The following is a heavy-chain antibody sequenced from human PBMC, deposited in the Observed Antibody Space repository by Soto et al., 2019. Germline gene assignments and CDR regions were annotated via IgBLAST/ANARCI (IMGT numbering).Heavy chain of an antibody. CDR1: GYTFTSYD. CDR3: ARENYDFWSGYVYYFDY. CDR2: MNPNSGNT. Sequence: GASVKVSCKASGYTFTSYDINWVRQATGQGLEWMGWMNPNSGNTGYAQKFQGRVTMTRNTSISTAYMELSSLRSEDTAVYYCARENYDFWSGYVYYFDYWGQGTLVTVYS. V-gene: IGHV1-8*01. J-gene: IGHJ4*02. D-gene: IGHD3-3*01.